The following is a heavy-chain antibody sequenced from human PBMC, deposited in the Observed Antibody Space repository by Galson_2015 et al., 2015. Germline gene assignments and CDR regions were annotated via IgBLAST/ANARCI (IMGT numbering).Heavy chain of an antibody. Sequence: SLRLSCAASGFTFSSYATHWVRQAPGKGLEWVAVISYDGSNKYYADSVKGRFTISRDNSKNTLYVQMNSLRAEDTAVYYCARGRGWETLRKSSFDYWGQGTLVTVSS. D-gene: IGHD1-26*01. J-gene: IGHJ4*02. CDR2: ISYDGSNK. CDR3: ARGRGWETLRKSSFDY. CDR1: GFTFSSYA. V-gene: IGHV3-30-3*01.